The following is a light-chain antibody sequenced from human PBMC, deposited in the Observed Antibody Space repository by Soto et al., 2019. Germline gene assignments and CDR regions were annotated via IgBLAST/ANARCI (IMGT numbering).Light chain of an antibody. CDR2: RAS. Sequence: EIVMAQYQDTLSVSQGERVTLCCRASQSVSDNLAWYQQKPGQGPRLLVYRASTRTLGIPARFSGSESGTEFTLTISSLQSEDFAVYYCQQYNSWPITFGQGTRLEIK. CDR3: QQYNSWPIT. V-gene: IGKV3-15*01. J-gene: IGKJ5*01. CDR1: QSVSDN.